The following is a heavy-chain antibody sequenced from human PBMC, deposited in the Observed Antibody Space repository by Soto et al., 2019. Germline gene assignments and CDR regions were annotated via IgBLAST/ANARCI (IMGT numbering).Heavy chain of an antibody. Sequence: PSETLSLTCTVSGGSISSGGYYWIWIRQHPGKGLEWIGYIYYSGSTYYNSSLKSRVTISIDTSKNQFSLELSSVTAADTAVYYCARASQGDFLDSWGQGTLVTVSS. CDR1: GGSISSGGYY. J-gene: IGHJ4*02. CDR3: ARASQGDFLDS. CDR2: IYYSGST. D-gene: IGHD2-21*02. V-gene: IGHV4-30-4*08.